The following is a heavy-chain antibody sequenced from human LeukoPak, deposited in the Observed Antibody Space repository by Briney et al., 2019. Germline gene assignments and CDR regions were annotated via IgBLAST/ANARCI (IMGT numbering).Heavy chain of an antibody. CDR2: IYYSGST. CDR3: ARGDDWFDP. J-gene: IGHJ5*02. CDR1: GGSISSYY. Sequence: SSETLSLTCTVPGGSISSYYWSWIRQPPGKGLEWIGYIYYSGSTNYNPSLKSRVTISVDTSKNQFSLKLSSVTAADTAVYYCARGDDWFDPWGQGTLVTVSS. V-gene: IGHV4-59*01.